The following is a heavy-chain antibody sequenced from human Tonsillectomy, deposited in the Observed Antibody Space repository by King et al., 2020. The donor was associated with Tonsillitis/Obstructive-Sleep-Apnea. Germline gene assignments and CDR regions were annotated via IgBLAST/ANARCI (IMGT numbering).Heavy chain of an antibody. D-gene: IGHD5-12*01. CDR2: VDPSDSYS. CDR3: ARLGYSDYDYNYYYYMDV. V-gene: IGHV5-10-1*01. Sequence: QLAQSGAEVKKPGESLRISCKGSGYTFTTYWISWVRQMPGKGLEWMGAVDPSDSYSNYSPSFQGHVTISADKSITTAYLQWSSLKASDTAMYYCARLGYSDYDYNYYYYMDVWGKGTTVTVSS. J-gene: IGHJ6*03. CDR1: GYTFTTYW.